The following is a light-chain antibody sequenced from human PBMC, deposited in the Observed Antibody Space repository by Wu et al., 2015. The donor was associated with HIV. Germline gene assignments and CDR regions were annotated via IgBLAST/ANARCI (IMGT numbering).Light chain of an antibody. CDR3: HQYGSSPQT. V-gene: IGKV3-20*01. CDR2: DAS. CDR1: RVSAL. Sequence: ERAPSLAGPVRVSALFGLVSQRPGQAPRVLIYDASNRATGIPARFSASGSGTDFTLTISRLEPEDFAVYYCHQYGSSPQTFGQGTKVEIK. J-gene: IGKJ1*01.